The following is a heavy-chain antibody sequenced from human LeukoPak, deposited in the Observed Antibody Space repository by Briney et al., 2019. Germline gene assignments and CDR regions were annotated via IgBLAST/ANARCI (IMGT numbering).Heavy chain of an antibody. V-gene: IGHV3-7*01. Sequence: GGSLRLSCAASGFTFSSCWMSWVRQAPGKGLEWVANIKQDGSEKYYVDSVKGRFTISRDNAKNSLYLQMNSLRAEDTAVYYCARDVQQQLVRSDAFDIWGQGTMVTVSS. CDR1: GFTFSSCW. CDR3: ARDVQQQLVRSDAFDI. J-gene: IGHJ3*02. CDR2: IKQDGSEK. D-gene: IGHD6-13*01.